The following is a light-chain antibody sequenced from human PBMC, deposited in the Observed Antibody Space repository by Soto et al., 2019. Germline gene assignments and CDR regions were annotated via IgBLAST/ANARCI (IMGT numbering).Light chain of an antibody. CDR1: QSVTSNS. CDR2: GAS. CDR3: QQYNGYSRT. Sequence: EIVLTQSPGTLSLSPGERATLSCRASQSVTSNSLAWYQQKPGQAPRLLIYGASSRATGIPDRFSGSGSGTDFTLTISSMQPDDFATFYCQQYNGYSRTFGQGTKVDIK. J-gene: IGKJ1*01. V-gene: IGKV3-20*01.